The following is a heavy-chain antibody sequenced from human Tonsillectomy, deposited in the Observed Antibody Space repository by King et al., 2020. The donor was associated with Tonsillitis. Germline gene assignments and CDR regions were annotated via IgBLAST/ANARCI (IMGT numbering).Heavy chain of an antibody. J-gene: IGHJ4*02. CDR1: GFTFSSSA. CDR3: AKDLGNWGLGLFDY. CDR2: ISGSGGST. D-gene: IGHD7-27*01. V-gene: IGHV3-23*04. Sequence: QLVQSGGGLVQPGGSLRLSCAASGFTFSSSAMSWVRQAPGKGLEWVSPISGSGGSTYYADSVKGRFTISRDNSKNTLYLQMNSLRDEDTAVYYCAKDLGNWGLGLFDYWGQGTLVTVSS.